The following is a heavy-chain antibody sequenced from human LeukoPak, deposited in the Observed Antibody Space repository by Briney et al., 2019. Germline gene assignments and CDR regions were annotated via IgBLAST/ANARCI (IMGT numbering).Heavy chain of an antibody. CDR2: ISYDGSNK. V-gene: IGHV3-30-3*01. CDR1: GFTFSSYA. J-gene: IGHJ3*02. D-gene: IGHD3-10*01. CDR3: ARLGDYDAFDI. Sequence: PGRSLRLSCAASGFTFSSYAMHSVRQAPGKGLEWVAVISYDGSNKYYADSVKGRFTISRDNSKNTLYLQMNSLRAEDTAVYYCARLGDYDAFDIWGQGTMVTVSS.